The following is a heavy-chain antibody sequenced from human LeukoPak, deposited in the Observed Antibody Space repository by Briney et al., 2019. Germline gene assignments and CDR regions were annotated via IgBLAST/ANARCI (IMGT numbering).Heavy chain of an antibody. J-gene: IGHJ4*02. CDR2: IS. Sequence: PGGSLRLSCVASGFIFSSYEMNWVRQAPGKGLEWVSYISAMKGRFTISRDNAENSLYLQMNSLRAEDTAVYYCARPFVWGLATQGLDYWGQGTLVTVSS. CDR3: ARPFVWGLATQGLDY. V-gene: IGHV3-48*03. D-gene: IGHD3-16*01. CDR1: GFIFSSYE.